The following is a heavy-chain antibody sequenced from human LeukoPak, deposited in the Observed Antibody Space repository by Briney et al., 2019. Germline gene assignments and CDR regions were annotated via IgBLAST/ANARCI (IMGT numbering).Heavy chain of an antibody. CDR1: GGSISSSSYY. CDR3: ARGRYYYGSGRYYYYMDV. D-gene: IGHD3-10*01. CDR2: IYYSGST. V-gene: IGHV4-39*01. J-gene: IGHJ6*03. Sequence: SETLSLTCTVSGGSISSSSYYWGWIRQPPGKGLEWIGSIYYSGSTYYNPSLKSRVTISVDTSKNQFSLKLSSLTAADTAVYYCARGRYYYGSGRYYYYMDVWGKGTTVTISS.